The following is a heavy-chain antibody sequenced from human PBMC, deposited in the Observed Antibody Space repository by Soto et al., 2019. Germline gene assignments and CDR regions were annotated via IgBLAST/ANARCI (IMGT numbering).Heavy chain of an antibody. V-gene: IGHV1-18*04. Sequence: QVHLEQSGAEVKKPGASVTVSCKASGYSFSTNGISWVRQAPGHGLEWMGWISAENQKTNYAPKFQGRVTMTADTSTNTASMELRRLRSDDTAVYFCARVYSDYIDYWGQGTLVSVSS. CDR2: ISAENQKT. D-gene: IGHD3-16*01. J-gene: IGHJ4*02. CDR1: GYSFSTNG. CDR3: ARVYSDYIDY.